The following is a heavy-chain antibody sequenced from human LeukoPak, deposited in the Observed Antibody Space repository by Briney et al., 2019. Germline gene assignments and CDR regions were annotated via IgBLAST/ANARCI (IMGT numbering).Heavy chain of an antibody. CDR1: GFGLSVYW. D-gene: IGHD5-18*01. Sequence: GDSLSLSCAPSGFGLSVYWILCVRQAPAKGLVWVAHINEYESSAIQAVSVEGRFPISRDNAKTTLYVQMNSLTVEHAALYTCARVPTNSYGFGQWGQGSLVTVSS. CDR3: ARVPTNSYGFGQ. CDR2: INEYESSA. V-gene: IGHV3-74*01. J-gene: IGHJ4*02.